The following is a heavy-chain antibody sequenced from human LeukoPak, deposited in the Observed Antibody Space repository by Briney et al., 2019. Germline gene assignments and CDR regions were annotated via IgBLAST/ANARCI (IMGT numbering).Heavy chain of an antibody. CDR2: ISSSSSTI. CDR1: GFTFSRYW. D-gene: IGHD2-8*02. CDR3: ARDDPYCTGGTCFDY. J-gene: IGHJ4*02. Sequence: GGTLRLSCAASGFTFSRYWMNWVRQAPGKGLEWVSYISSSSSTIYYADSVKGRFTISRDNAKNSLYLQMNSLRAEDTAVYYCARDDPYCTGGTCFDYWGQGTLVTVSS. V-gene: IGHV3-48*01.